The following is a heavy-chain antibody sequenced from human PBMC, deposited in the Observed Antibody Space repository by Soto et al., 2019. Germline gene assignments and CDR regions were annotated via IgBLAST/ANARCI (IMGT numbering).Heavy chain of an antibody. V-gene: IGHV4-39*01. CDR1: GGSISSSSYY. J-gene: IGHJ4*02. D-gene: IGHD6-13*01. CDR2: IYYSGST. CDR3: PRRHSSSFFNY. Sequence: SETLSLTCTVSGGSISSSSYYWGWIRQPPGKGLEWIGNIYYSGSTYYNPSLKSRVTISVDTSKNQFSLKLSSVTAADTAVYSCPRRHSSSFFNYWGQGTLVSVSS.